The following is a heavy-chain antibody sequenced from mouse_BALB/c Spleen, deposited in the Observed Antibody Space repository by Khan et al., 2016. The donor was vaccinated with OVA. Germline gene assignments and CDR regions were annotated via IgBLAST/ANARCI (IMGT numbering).Heavy chain of an antibody. J-gene: IGHJ4*01. D-gene: IGHD2-3*01. V-gene: IGHV7-3*02. Sequence: EVQLLETGGGLVQPGGSLRLSCATSGFTFTDYYMSWVRQPPGKALEWLGFIRNKANGYTTEYSASVKGRFTISRDNSQSILYLQMNTLRAEDSATYYYTRGWLLADYALDYWGQGTSVTVSS. CDR1: GFTFTDYY. CDR3: TRGWLLADYALDY. CDR2: IRNKANGYTT.